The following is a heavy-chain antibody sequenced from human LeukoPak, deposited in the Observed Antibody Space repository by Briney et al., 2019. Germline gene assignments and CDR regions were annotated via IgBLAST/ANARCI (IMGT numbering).Heavy chain of an antibody. CDR3: AKGTWGDS. Sequence: GGSLNFSGEPSGLILRSLPLTWARQAPGRGLEWVSTINPSGTNTYHADSVKGRFTISRDNSKNTVYLQMNSLRAEDTALYCCAKGTWGDSWGQGTLVTVSS. CDR1: GLILRSLP. CDR2: INPSGTNT. J-gene: IGHJ4*02. D-gene: IGHD3-16*01. V-gene: IGHV3-23*01.